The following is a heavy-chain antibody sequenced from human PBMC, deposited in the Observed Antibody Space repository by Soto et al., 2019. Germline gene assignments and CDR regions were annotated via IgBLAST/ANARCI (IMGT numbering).Heavy chain of an antibody. V-gene: IGHV1-69*01. D-gene: IGHD7-27*01. CDR2: IIPISSTT. CDR3: AKNLGIDPFGSYGLDV. CDR1: GGNFITFA. J-gene: IGHJ6*02. Sequence: QVELVQSGAEVKKPGSSVKVSCKASGGNFITFAISWVRQAPGQGLEWMGEIIPISSTTKSTHKFQDRVTISADGSSSTVHMELRSLNSDDTAIYFCAKNLGIDPFGSYGLDVWGQGTTVTVSS.